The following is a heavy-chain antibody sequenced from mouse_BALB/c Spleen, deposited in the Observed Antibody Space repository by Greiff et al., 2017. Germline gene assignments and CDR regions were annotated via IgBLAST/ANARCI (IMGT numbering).Heavy chain of an antibody. Sequence: EVKLMESGGDLVKPGGSLKLSCAASGFTFSSYGMSWVRQTSDKRLEWVATISSGGSYTYYPDSVKGRFTISRDNAKNTLYLQMSRLKSEDTAMYYCARHDSYPEDDYDVMDYWGQGTSVTVSS. J-gene: IGHJ4*01. V-gene: IGHV5-6*01. D-gene: IGHD2-4*01. CDR3: ARHDSYPEDDYDVMDY. CDR2: ISSGGSYT. CDR1: GFTFSSYG.